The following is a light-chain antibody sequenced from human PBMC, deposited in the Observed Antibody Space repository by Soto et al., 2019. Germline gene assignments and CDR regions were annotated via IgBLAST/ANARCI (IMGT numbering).Light chain of an antibody. V-gene: IGKV3-11*01. CDR2: YAS. J-gene: IGKJ1*01. CDR1: QSVSSY. Sequence: EIVLTQSPATLSLSPGERATLSCRASQSVSSYLAWYQQKPGQAPRLLIYYASNRATGIPARFSGSGSGTVFTLTISSLELEDFAVYYCQQRSNWPPWTFGQGTKVEIK. CDR3: QQRSNWPPWT.